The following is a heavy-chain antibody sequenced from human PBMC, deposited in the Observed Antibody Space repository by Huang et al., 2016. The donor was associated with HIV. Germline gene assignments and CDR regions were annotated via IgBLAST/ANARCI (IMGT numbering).Heavy chain of an antibody. D-gene: IGHD3-10*01. V-gene: IGHV4-34*01. CDR2: ITHSGST. J-gene: IGHJ4*02. CDR3: ARAPHYGSGSYYY. CDR1: GGSFRGYY. Sequence: QVQLHQWGAGLLKPSETLSLTCAVYGGSFRGYYWSWISQPPGKGLEWIGEITHSGSTNYNPALKSRDTISEETSKNQFSLKLSSVTAADTAVYYCARAPHYGSGSYYYWGQGTLVTVSS.